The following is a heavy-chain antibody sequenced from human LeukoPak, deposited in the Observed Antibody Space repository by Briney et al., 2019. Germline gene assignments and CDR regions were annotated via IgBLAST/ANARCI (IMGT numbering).Heavy chain of an antibody. J-gene: IGHJ4*02. CDR1: GFTFSSYG. D-gene: IGHD3-22*01. CDR3: ARDRDYYDSSGYHDY. V-gene: IGHV3-33*01. Sequence: GGSLRLSCAASGFTFSSYGMHWVRQAPGKGLEWVAVIWYDGSNKYYADSVKGRFTISRDNSKNTLYLQMNSLRAEDTAVYYCARDRDYYDSSGYHDYWGQGTLVTVSS. CDR2: IWYDGSNK.